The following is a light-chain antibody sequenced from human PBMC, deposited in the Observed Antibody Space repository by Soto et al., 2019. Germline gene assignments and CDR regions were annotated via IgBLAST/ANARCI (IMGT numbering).Light chain of an antibody. CDR3: QQRSNCLT. CDR2: DAS. Sequence: EIVLTQSPATLSLSPGERATLSCRASQSVSSYLAWYQQNPGQAPRLLIYDASNRATGIPARFSGSGSGTDFTLTISSLEPEDFALYYCQQRSNCLTFGGGTKVEIK. J-gene: IGKJ4*01. CDR1: QSVSSY. V-gene: IGKV3-11*01.